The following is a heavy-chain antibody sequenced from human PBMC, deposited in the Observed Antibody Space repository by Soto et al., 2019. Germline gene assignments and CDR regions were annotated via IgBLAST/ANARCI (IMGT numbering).Heavy chain of an antibody. Sequence: EVQLVESGGGLVKPGGSLRLSCAASGFTFSNAWMNWVRQAPGKGLEWVGRIKSKTDGGTTDYAAPVKGRFIISRDDSKHTHYLQMNSLITDDTDAYYGTNDPEMATINPDASDIWGQGTKVTVSS. CDR2: IKSKTDGGTT. CDR1: GFTFSNAW. J-gene: IGHJ3*02. V-gene: IGHV3-15*07. CDR3: TNDPEMATINPDASDI. D-gene: IGHD5-12*01.